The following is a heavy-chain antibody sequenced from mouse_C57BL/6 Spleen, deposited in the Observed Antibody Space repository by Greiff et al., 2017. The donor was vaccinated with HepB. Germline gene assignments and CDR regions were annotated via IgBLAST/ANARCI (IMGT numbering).Heavy chain of an antibody. J-gene: IGHJ3*01. Sequence: EVQLQESGGGLVKPGGSLKLSCAASGFTFSSYAMSWVRQTPEKRLEWVATISDGGSYTYYPDNVKGRFTISRDNAKNNLYLQMSHLKSEDTAMYYCARDYDGYYWGQGTLVTVSA. CDR1: GFTFSSYA. CDR2: ISDGGSYT. D-gene: IGHD2-3*01. CDR3: ARDYDGYY. V-gene: IGHV5-4*01.